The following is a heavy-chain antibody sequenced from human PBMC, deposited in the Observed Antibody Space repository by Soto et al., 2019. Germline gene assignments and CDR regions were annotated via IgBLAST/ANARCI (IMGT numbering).Heavy chain of an antibody. D-gene: IGHD6-13*01. V-gene: IGHV1-3*01. Sequence: SVKVSCRASGYTFTSYAMHWVRQAPGQRLEWMGWINAGNGNTKYSQKFQGRVTITRDTSASTAYMELSSLRSEDTAVYYCARDGWSIAVAGNYYGMDVWGQGTTVTSP. J-gene: IGHJ6*02. CDR3: ARDGWSIAVAGNYYGMDV. CDR1: GYTFTSYA. CDR2: INAGNGNT.